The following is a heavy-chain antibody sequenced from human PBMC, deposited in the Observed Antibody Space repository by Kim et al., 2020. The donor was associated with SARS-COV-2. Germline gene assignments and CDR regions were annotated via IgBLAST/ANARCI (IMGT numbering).Heavy chain of an antibody. CDR3: ARGRPIGGDDCYSH. J-gene: IGHJ4*02. V-gene: IGHV4-30-2*05. Sequence: NPSLNSRITRSIDTSKNQFALKMSSVTAADTAVYYCARGRPIGGDDCYSHWGQGTLVTVSS. D-gene: IGHD2-21*02.